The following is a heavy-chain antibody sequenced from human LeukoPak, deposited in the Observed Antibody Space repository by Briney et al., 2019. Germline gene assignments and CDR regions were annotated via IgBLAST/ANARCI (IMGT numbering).Heavy chain of an antibody. D-gene: IGHD3-22*01. Sequence: ASVKVSCKASGYTFTNYNIDWVRQAPGQGLEWMGWINPNSGRAGCVQKFQGRVNITRDTSISTAYMELSSLRPEDTAVYYCVRVYHDGSFESGNWFDPWGRGTLVTVSS. J-gene: IGHJ5*02. V-gene: IGHV1-8*01. CDR2: INPNSGRA. CDR3: VRVYHDGSFESGNWFDP. CDR1: GYTFTNYN.